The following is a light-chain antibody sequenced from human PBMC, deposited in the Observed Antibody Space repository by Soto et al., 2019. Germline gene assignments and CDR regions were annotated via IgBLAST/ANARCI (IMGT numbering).Light chain of an antibody. CDR2: GAS. CDR3: QQYNNWPALT. CDR1: QSVSRN. Sequence: ERAITLSRSNVSVYTGERATLSCRASQSVSRNLAWYQQKPGQATRLLIYGASTRATGIPARFSGSGSGTEFTLTISSLQSEDFAVYYCQQYNNWPALTFGQGTRLE. J-gene: IGKJ5*01. V-gene: IGKV3D-15*01.